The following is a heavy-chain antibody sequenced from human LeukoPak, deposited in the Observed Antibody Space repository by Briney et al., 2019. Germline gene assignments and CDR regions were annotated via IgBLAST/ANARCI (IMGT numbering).Heavy chain of an antibody. J-gene: IGHJ5*02. V-gene: IGHV4-34*01. CDR2: INRSGST. Sequence: SETLSLTCAVYGGSFSGHYWSWIRQPPGKGLEWIGEINRSGSTNYNPSLKSRVTISVDTSKNQFSLKLSSVTAADTAVYYCARGQTYYYGSGGYRSNNWFDPWGQGTLVTVSS. CDR3: ARGQTYYYGSGGYRSNNWFDP. D-gene: IGHD3-10*01. CDR1: GGSFSGHY.